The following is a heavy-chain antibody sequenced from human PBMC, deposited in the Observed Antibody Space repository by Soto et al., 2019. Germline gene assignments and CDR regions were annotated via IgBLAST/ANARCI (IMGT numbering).Heavy chain of an antibody. CDR3: AKDREYYDYIWGSYSVGELDP. CDR1: GFTFSSYA. V-gene: IGHV3-23*01. J-gene: IGHJ5*02. CDR2: ISGSGGST. D-gene: IGHD3-16*01. Sequence: GGSLRLSCAASGFTFSSYAMSWVRQAPGKGLEWVSAISGSGGSTYYADSVKGRFTISRDNSKNTLYLQMNSLRAEDTAVYYCAKDREYYDYIWGSYSVGELDPWGQGTLVTVSS.